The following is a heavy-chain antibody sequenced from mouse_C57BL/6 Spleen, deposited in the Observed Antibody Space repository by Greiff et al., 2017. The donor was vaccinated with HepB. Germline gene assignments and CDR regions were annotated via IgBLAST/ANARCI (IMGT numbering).Heavy chain of an antibody. J-gene: IGHJ1*03. V-gene: IGHV5-6*02. CDR3: ARHAYGSSYEDYWYCDV. CDR2: ISSGGSYT. Sequence: EVMLVESGGDLVKPGGSLKLSCAASGFTFSSYGMSWVRQTPDKRLEWVATISSGGSYTYYPDSVKGRFTISRDNAKNTLYLQMSSLKSEDTAMYYCARHAYGSSYEDYWYCDVWGTGTTVTVSS. CDR1: GFTFSSYG. D-gene: IGHD1-1*01.